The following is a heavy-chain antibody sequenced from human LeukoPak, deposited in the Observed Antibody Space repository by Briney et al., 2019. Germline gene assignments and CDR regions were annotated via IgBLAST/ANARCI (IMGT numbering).Heavy chain of an antibody. J-gene: IGHJ5*02. D-gene: IGHD2-21*02. V-gene: IGHV1-18*01. CDR1: GYTFTSYG. Sequence: ASVKVSCKASGYTFTSYGISWVRQVPGQGLEWMGWISAHTGDTNYGQNLQGRVTMTTDTSTSTAYMELRSLTSDDTAVYYCARDTMVTANWFDPWGQGTLVTVSS. CDR2: ISAHTGDT. CDR3: ARDTMVTANWFDP.